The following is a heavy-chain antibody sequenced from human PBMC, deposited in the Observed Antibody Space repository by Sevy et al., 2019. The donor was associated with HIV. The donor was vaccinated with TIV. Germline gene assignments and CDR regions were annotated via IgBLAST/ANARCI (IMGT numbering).Heavy chain of an antibody. Sequence: GGSLRLSCAASGFTVSSIYMSWVRQAPGKGLEWVSIIYSSGTTYYADSVKGRFTISRDNSKNTLCLQMNSLRAGDTAVYYCARYITAAGSGWFDPWGQGTLVTVSS. CDR3: ARYITAAGSGWFDP. V-gene: IGHV3-66*02. CDR2: IYSSGTT. CDR1: GFTVSSIY. J-gene: IGHJ5*02. D-gene: IGHD6-13*01.